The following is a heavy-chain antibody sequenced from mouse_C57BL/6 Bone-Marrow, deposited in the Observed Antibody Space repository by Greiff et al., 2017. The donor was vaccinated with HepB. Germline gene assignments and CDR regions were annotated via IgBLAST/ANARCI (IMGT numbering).Heavy chain of an antibody. CDR3: TTIHYAMDY. V-gene: IGHV14-4*01. CDR2: IDPENGDT. Sequence: DVKLVESGAELVRPGASVKLSCTASGFNIKDDYMHWVKQRPEQGLEWIGWIDPENGDTEYASKFQGKATITADTSSNTAYLQLSSLTSEDTAVYYCTTIHYAMDYWGQGTSVTVSS. J-gene: IGHJ4*01. CDR1: GFNIKDDY.